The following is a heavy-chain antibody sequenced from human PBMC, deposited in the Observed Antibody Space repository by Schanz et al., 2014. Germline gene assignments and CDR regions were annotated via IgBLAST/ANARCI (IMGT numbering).Heavy chain of an antibody. Sequence: SCKVSGGTFSSYAISWVRQAPGQGLEWIGLFNPDSGDTNYAQNFQGWVTMTRYTSISIAYMELSRLRSDDTAIYFCERGCKSLGVVHKYPLDRWGEGRVEDV. CDR1: GGTFSSYA. D-gene: IGHD3-3*01. J-gene: IGHJ6*01. V-gene: IGHV1-2*04. CDR3: ERGCKSLGVVHKYPLDRWGEGRVEDV. CDR2: FNPDSGDT.